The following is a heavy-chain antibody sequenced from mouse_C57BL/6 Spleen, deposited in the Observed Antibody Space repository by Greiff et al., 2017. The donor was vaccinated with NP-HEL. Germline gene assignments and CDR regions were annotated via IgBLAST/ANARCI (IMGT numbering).Heavy chain of an antibody. V-gene: IGHV5-2*03. CDR2: INSDGGST. J-gene: IGHJ4*01. CDR1: EYEFPSHD. CDR3: ARHESNYGGGAMDY. D-gene: IGHD2-5*01. Sequence: EVKVEESGGGLVQPGESLKLSCESNEYEFPSHDMSWVRKTPEKRLELVAAINSDGGSTYYPDTMERRFIISRDNTKKTLYLQMSSLRSEDTALYYCARHESNYGGGAMDYWGQGTSVTVSS.